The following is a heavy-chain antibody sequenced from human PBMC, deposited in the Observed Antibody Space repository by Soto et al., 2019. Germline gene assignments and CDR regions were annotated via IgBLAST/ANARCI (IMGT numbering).Heavy chain of an antibody. V-gene: IGHV3-21*01. J-gene: IGHJ6*02. CDR3: AREYCSSTSCYIYYGMDV. Sequence: GSLRLSCAASGFTFSSYSMNWVRQAPGKGLEWVSSISSSSSYIYYADSVKGRFTISRDNAKNSLYLQMNSLRAEDTAVYYCAREYCSSTSCYIYYGMDVWGQGTTVTVSS. CDR2: ISSSSSYI. CDR1: GFTFSSYS. D-gene: IGHD2-2*02.